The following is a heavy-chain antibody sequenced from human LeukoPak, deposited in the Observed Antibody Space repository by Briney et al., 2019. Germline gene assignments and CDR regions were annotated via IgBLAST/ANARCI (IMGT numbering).Heavy chain of an antibody. V-gene: IGHV4-59*08. J-gene: IGHJ3*02. D-gene: IGHD3-22*01. CDR3: ARPSDSSGYFYDAFDI. Sequence: KPSETLSLTCTVSGGSISSYYWSWIRQPPGKGLEWIGYIYYSGSTNYNPSLKSRVTISVDTSKNQFSLKLSSVTAADTAVYYCARPSDSSGYFYDAFDIWGQGTMVTVSS. CDR2: IYYSGST. CDR1: GGSISSYY.